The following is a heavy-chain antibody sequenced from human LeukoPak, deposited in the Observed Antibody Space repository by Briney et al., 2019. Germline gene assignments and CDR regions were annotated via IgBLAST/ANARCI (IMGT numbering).Heavy chain of an antibody. D-gene: IGHD3-22*01. CDR1: GGTFGSNV. V-gene: IGHV1-69*13. Sequence: GASVKVSCKASGGTFGSNVVNWVRQAPGQGLEWMGRIIPIFGRANSAQKFQGRVAITSDESTNKVYMDLSSMSSEAKAVYYCSTESTSGYHSANWGQGTLVTVSS. J-gene: IGHJ4*02. CDR2: IIPIFGRA. CDR3: STESTSGYHSAN.